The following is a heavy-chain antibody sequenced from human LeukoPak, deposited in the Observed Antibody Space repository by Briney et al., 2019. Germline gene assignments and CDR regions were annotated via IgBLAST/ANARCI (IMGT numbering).Heavy chain of an antibody. Sequence: PGGSLRLSCAGSGFKFSSYWMSWLRQAPGKGLEWVANIKEDGSETHYVDSVKGRFTISRDNAKNSLYLQMNSLRAEDTAVYYCARDTDAYYYGSGSSGPWGQGTLVTVSS. D-gene: IGHD3-10*01. J-gene: IGHJ5*02. CDR3: ARDTDAYYYGSGSSGP. V-gene: IGHV3-7*03. CDR1: GFKFSSYW. CDR2: IKEDGSET.